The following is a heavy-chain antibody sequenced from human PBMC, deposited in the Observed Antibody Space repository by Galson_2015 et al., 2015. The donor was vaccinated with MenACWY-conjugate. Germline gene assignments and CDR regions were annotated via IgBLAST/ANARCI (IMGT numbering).Heavy chain of an antibody. CDR1: GFTFSRYA. D-gene: IGHD1-26*01. Sequence: LRLSCAASGFTFSRYAMHWVRQAPGKGLEWVAVIWYDGSQTYYADSVRGRFTISRDNSKNTAYLQMNSLRAEDTAIYYCFAINSGIDYWGQGTLVTVSS. V-gene: IGHV3-33*01. CDR3: FAINSGIDY. J-gene: IGHJ4*02. CDR2: IWYDGSQT.